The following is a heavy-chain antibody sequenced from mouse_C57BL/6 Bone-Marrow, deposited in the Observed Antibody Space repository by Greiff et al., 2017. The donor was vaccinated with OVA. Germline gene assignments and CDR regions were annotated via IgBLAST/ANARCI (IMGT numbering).Heavy chain of an antibody. CDR1: GYAFSSYW. CDR3: ARMTTVVAPYAMDY. J-gene: IGHJ4*01. CDR2: IYPGDGDT. Sequence: VQLQQSGAELVKPGASVKISCKASGYAFSSYWMNWVKQRPGKGLEWIGQIYPGDGDTNYNGKFKGKATLTADKSSSTAYMQLSSLTSEDSAVYFCARMTTVVAPYAMDYWGQGTSVTVSS. V-gene: IGHV1-80*01. D-gene: IGHD1-1*01.